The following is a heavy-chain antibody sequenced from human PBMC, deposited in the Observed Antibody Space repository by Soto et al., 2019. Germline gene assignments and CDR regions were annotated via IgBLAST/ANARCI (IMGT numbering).Heavy chain of an antibody. CDR2: ILVDGRT. Sequence: GESLKISCAASGFICSSYDMSWVRQAPGKGLEWVSTILVDGRTFYVDSVKGRFTISRDSSQNTVYLQMNSLTVGDTALYYCAKATATGGGAFDICGQGTMATVSS. V-gene: IGHV3-23*01. J-gene: IGHJ3*02. CDR1: GFICSSYD. CDR3: AKATATGGGAFDI. D-gene: IGHD2-8*02.